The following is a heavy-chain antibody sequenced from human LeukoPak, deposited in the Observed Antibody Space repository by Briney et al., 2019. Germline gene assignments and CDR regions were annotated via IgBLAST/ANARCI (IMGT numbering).Heavy chain of an antibody. Sequence: ASVKVSCKVSGYTLTELSMHWVRQAPGKGLEWMGGFDPEDGETIYAQKFQGRVTITADESTSTAYMELSSLRSEDTAVYYCARELPAPPPHKYFDCWGQGTLVTVSS. CDR1: GYTLTELS. CDR2: FDPEDGET. D-gene: IGHD1-26*01. V-gene: IGHV1-24*01. J-gene: IGHJ4*02. CDR3: ARELPAPPPHKYFDC.